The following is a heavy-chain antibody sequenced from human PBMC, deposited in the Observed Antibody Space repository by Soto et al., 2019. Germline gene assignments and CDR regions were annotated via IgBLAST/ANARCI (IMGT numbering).Heavy chain of an antibody. Sequence: GGSLRLSCAASGFASGLTFEVYGMAWFRRAPGKGLEWVSGINWNGGSTTYADSVKGRFTISRDNDKNSLYLQMDNLRGEDTAFYYCARQWGRYFDHWGQGT. CDR2: INWNGGST. D-gene: IGHD1-26*01. V-gene: IGHV3-20*04. J-gene: IGHJ4*02. CDR3: ARQWGRYFDH. CDR1: GFASGLTFEVYG.